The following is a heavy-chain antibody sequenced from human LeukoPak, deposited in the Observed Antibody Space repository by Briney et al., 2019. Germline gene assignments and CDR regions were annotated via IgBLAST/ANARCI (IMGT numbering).Heavy chain of an antibody. CDR2: INPNSGGT. CDR3: ARVGGYCSGGSCYSNFDY. V-gene: IGHV1-2*06. CDR1: GYTFTGYY. Sequence: ASVKVSCKAFGYTFTGYYMHWVRQAPGQGLEWMGRINPNSGGTNYAQKFQGRVTMTRDTSISTAYMELSRLRSDDTAVYYCARVGGYCSGGSCYSNFDYWGQGTLVTVSS. J-gene: IGHJ4*02. D-gene: IGHD2-15*01.